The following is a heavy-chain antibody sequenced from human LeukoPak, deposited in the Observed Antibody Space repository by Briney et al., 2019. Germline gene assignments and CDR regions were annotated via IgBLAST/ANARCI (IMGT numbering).Heavy chain of an antibody. V-gene: IGHV1-69*05. Sequence: SVKVSCKAYGGTFSSYAISWVRQAPGQGLEWMGGIIPIFGTANYAQKFQGRVTITTDESTSTAYMELSSLRSRDTAVYDCARVRDELQIPYHFDYWGQGTLVTVSS. CDR1: GGTFSSYA. CDR2: IIPIFGTA. D-gene: IGHD5-24*01. CDR3: ARVRDELQIPYHFDY. J-gene: IGHJ4*02.